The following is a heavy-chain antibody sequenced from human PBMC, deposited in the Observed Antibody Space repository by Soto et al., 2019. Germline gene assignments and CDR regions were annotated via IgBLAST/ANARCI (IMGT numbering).Heavy chain of an antibody. D-gene: IGHD6-13*01. V-gene: IGHV1-69*01. CDR2: IIPLFGTT. J-gene: IGHJ5*02. CDR1: GGTFSSYG. CDR3: ARAHGSSWYNWFDP. Sequence: QVLLVQSGAEVKKPGSSVKVSCKASGGTFSSYGISWVRQTPGRGLEWMGGIIPLFGTTNYAQKFRGRVTVTADESTSTVYMELRSLSFEDTAVYYCARAHGSSWYNWFDPGAREPWSPSPQ.